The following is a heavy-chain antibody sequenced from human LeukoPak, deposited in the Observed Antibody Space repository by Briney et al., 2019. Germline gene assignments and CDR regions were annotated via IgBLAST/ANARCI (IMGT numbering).Heavy chain of an antibody. J-gene: IGHJ4*02. CDR2: INPNSGGT. CDR1: GYTFTFYY. D-gene: IGHD6-13*01. V-gene: IGHV1-2*02. CDR3: ARAMGIAAAGHDY. Sequence: ASVKVSCKASGYTFTFYYMHWVRQAPGQGLEWMGWINPNSGGTNYAQKFQGRVTMTRDTSISTAYMELSRLRSDDTAVYYCARAMGIAAAGHDYWGQGTLVTVSS.